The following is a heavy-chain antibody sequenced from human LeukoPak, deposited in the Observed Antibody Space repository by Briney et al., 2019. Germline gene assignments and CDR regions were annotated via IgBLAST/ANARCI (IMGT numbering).Heavy chain of an antibody. CDR3: AREGAYYYGSGSNDYYMDV. CDR1: GYSIRSDYY. V-gene: IGHV4-38-2*02. J-gene: IGHJ6*03. CDR2: IYHSGST. D-gene: IGHD3-10*01. Sequence: PSETLSLTCTVSGYSIRSDYYWGWIRQPPGKGLEWIGSIYHSGSTYYNPSLKSRVTLSVDTSKNQFSLKLSSVTAADTAVFYCAREGAYYYGSGSNDYYMDVWGKGTTVTVSS.